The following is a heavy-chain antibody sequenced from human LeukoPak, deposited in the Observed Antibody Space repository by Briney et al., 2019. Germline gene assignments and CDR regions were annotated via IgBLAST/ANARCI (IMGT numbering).Heavy chain of an antibody. V-gene: IGHV4-39*01. D-gene: IGHD3-9*01. CDR1: GGSISSNYY. CDR3: ARLRGGAVTGYIDY. CDR2: LYYSGST. Sequence: ASETLSLTCTVSGGSISSNYYWGWIRQPPGKGLEWIGSLYYSGSTYYNPSLKSRVTMTVDTSKSQFSLKLSSVTAADTAVYYCARLRGGAVTGYIDYWGQGTLVTVSS. J-gene: IGHJ4*02.